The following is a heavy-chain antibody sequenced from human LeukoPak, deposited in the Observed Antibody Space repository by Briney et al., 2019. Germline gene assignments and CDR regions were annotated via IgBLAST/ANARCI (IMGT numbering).Heavy chain of an antibody. V-gene: IGHV4-34*01. CDR2: INHSGST. CDR3: ARRVVTMRWFDP. CDR1: GDTITGYY. J-gene: IGHJ5*02. Sequence: SSETLSLTCSVSGDTITGYYWSWIRQPPGKGLEWIGEINHSGSTNYNPSLKSRVTISVDTSKNQFSLKLSSVTAADTVVYYCARRVVTMRWFDPWGQGTLVTVSS. D-gene: IGHD3-22*01.